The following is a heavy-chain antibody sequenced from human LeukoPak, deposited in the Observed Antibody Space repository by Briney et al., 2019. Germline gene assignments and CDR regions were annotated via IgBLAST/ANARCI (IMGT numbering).Heavy chain of an antibody. CDR2: ISGSGGRT. D-gene: IGHD3-10*01. CDR3: AREGYYGSGSPPSLYFDS. V-gene: IGHV3-23*01. Sequence: GGSLRLSCAASGFTFSTYAMSWVRQAPGKGLEWVSTISGSGGRTHYADSMKGRFTISRDNSRSTLYLQMNSLRPEDTAIYYCAREGYYGSGSPPSLYFDSSGEGTLVTVSS. CDR1: GFTFSTYA. J-gene: IGHJ4*02.